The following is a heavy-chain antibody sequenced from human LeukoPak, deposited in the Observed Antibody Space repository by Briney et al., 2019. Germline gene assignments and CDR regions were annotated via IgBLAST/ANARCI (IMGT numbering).Heavy chain of an antibody. CDR2: IYYSGST. CDR3: ARVAGGGDCRGSCWFDP. CDR1: GGSISSGGYY. J-gene: IGHJ5*02. D-gene: IGHD2-21*02. Sequence: SETLSLTCTVSGGSISSGGYYWSWIRQHPGKGLEWIGYIYYSGSTYYNPSLKSRVTISVDTSKNQFSLKLSSVTAADTAVYYCARVAGGGDCRGSCWFDPWGQGTLVTVSS. V-gene: IGHV4-31*03.